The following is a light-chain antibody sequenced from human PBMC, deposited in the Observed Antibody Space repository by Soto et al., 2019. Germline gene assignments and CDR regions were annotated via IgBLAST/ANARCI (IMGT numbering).Light chain of an antibody. Sequence: QSALTQPASVSGSPGQSITISCTGTSSDVGGYNHVSWYQQHPGKAPKLIIYDVTVRPSGISSRFSGSKSDNTASLAVSGLQAEDEADYYCSSYTNSNTLLFGGGTKLTVL. V-gene: IGLV2-14*03. J-gene: IGLJ3*02. CDR2: DVT. CDR1: SSDVGGYNH. CDR3: SSYTNSNTLL.